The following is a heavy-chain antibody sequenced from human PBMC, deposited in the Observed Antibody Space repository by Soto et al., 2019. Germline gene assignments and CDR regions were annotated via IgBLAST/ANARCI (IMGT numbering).Heavy chain of an antibody. CDR3: ARDGDVNTGFRKDY. Sequence: GGSLRLSCAASGFTFSSCGMHWVRQAPGKGLEWVAFIWHDGGNKFYAESVKGRFTISRDNSKNTLYLQMTSLSAEDTAMYYCARDGDVNTGFRKDYWGQGTLVTVSS. CDR1: GFTFSSCG. CDR2: IWHDGGNK. J-gene: IGHJ4*02. V-gene: IGHV3-33*01. D-gene: IGHD7-27*01.